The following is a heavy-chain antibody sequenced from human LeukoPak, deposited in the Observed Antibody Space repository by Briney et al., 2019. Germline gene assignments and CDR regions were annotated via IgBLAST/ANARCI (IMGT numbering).Heavy chain of an antibody. J-gene: IGHJ4*02. Sequence: GGSLRLSCAASGFTFSSYAMHWVRQAPGKWLEWVAVISYDGSNKYYADSVKGRFTISRDNSKNTLYLQMNSLRAEDTAVYYCARSYSGIYSFFDYWGQGTLVTVSS. CDR2: ISYDGSNK. D-gene: IGHD1-26*01. V-gene: IGHV3-30-3*01. CDR3: ARSYSGIYSFFDY. CDR1: GFTFSSYA.